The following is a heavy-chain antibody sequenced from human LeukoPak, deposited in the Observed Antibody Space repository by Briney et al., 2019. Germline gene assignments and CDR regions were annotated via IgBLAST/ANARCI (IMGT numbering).Heavy chain of an antibody. V-gene: IGHV1-18*01. J-gene: IGHJ4*02. Sequence: ASVTVSCKASGYTFTFYGISWVRQAPGQGLEWMGWISAYNGNTKYAQKLQGRVTMTTDTSARTAYMELRSLRSDDTAMYYCARGPRVVIPHHTDYWGQGTLVTVSS. CDR3: ARGPRVVIPHHTDY. CDR1: GYTFTFYG. CDR2: ISAYNGNT. D-gene: IGHD3-3*01.